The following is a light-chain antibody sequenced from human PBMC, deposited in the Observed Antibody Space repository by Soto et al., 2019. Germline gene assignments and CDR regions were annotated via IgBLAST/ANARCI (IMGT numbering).Light chain of an antibody. Sequence: IEMTQSPATLSFSPGERATLSCRASQSVSSNLVWYQQKPGQAPRLLIYGASTRVTGIPARFSGSGSGTEFTLTISSMKSEDFAVYYCQQYHNWWTFGQGTKVDIK. CDR1: QSVSSN. J-gene: IGKJ1*01. CDR3: QQYHNWWT. V-gene: IGKV3-15*01. CDR2: GAS.